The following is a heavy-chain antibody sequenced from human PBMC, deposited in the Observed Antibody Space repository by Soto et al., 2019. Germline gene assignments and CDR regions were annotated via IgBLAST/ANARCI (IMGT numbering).Heavy chain of an antibody. D-gene: IGHD5-18*01. CDR1: GFTFSSYS. CDR2: ISSSSSYI. Sequence: GGSLRLSCAASGFTFSSYSMNWVRQAPGKGLEWVSSISSSSSYIYYADSVKGRFTISRDNAKNSLYLQMNSLRAEDTAVYYCARETFGPQTWIQLWLPAPYGMDVWGQGTTVTVSS. J-gene: IGHJ6*02. V-gene: IGHV3-21*01. CDR3: ARETFGPQTWIQLWLPAPYGMDV.